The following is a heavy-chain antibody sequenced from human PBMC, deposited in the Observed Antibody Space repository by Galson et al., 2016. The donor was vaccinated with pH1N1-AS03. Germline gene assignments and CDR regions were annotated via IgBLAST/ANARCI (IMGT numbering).Heavy chain of an antibody. Sequence: ETLSLTCTVSGVATSGGNSYWTWIRQAPGKGLEWIGYIDYSGNTNYNPSLKSRVTISLDTSKNQFSLKLASVTAADTAVFFCARGPPLPTSSYHYWYGLDVWGPVAAVTVSS. D-gene: IGHD1-1*01. J-gene: IGHJ6*02. CDR3: ARGPPLPTSSYHYWYGLDV. CDR1: GVATSGGNSY. V-gene: IGHV4-61*01. CDR2: IDYSGNT.